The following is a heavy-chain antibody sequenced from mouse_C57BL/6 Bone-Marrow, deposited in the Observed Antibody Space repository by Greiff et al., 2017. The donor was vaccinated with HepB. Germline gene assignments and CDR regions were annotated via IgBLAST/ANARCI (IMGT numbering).Heavy chain of an antibody. J-gene: IGHJ4*01. V-gene: IGHV14-1*01. Sequence: VQLQQSGAELVRPGASVKLSCTASGFNIKDYYMHWVKQRPQQGLEWIGRIDPEDGDTEYAPKFQGKATMTADTSSNTAYLQLSSLTSEDTAVYYCIYDYERYYAMDYWGQGTSVTVSS. CDR2: IDPEDGDT. D-gene: IGHD2-4*01. CDR3: IYDYERYYAMDY. CDR1: GFNIKDYY.